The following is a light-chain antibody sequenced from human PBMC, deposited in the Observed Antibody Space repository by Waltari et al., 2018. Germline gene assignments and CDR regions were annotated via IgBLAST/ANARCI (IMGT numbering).Light chain of an antibody. CDR1: QSVGRS. J-gene: IGKJ1*01. V-gene: IGKV3-20*01. CDR3: QHYVRLPVT. Sequence: EIVLTQSPGTLSLSPGERAPLSGGASQSVGRSLAWYQQKPGRAPRLLLYDASSRATGIPDRFSGSGFGTDFSLTISRLEPEDFAVYYCQHYVRLPVTFGQGTKVEIK. CDR2: DAS.